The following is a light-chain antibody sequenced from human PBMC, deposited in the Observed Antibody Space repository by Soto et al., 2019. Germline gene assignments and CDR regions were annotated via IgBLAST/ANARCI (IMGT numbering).Light chain of an antibody. J-gene: IGLJ3*02. CDR2: EVR. CDR3: IAYTARSTLV. Sequence: QSVLAQPASVSGSAGQSITISCSGTMRDVGAYNLVSWYQQHPGTAPKLIIYEVRNRPSGISSRFSGSRSGNTASLTISGLQSEDEGDYYCIAYTARSTLVFGGGTKVTV. CDR1: MRDVGAYNL. V-gene: IGLV2-14*01.